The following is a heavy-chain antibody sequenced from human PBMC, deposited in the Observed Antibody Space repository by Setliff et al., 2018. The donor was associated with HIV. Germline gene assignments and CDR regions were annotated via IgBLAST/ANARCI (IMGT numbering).Heavy chain of an antibody. J-gene: IGHJ4*02. V-gene: IGHV4-39*07. CDR3: ARGNWFDGGALPHDY. D-gene: IGHD2-15*01. CDR1: GASISSSGYY. CDR2: INHSGST. Sequence: SETLSLTCTVSGASISSSGYYWGWIRQPPGKGLEWIGEINHSGSTNYNPSLKSRVTISVDKSKNQFSLKLNSVTAADSAVYYCARGNWFDGGALPHDYWGQGTLVTVSS.